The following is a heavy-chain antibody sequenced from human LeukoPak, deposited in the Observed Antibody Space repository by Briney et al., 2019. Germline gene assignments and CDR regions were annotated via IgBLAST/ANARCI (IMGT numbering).Heavy chain of an antibody. J-gene: IGHJ4*02. D-gene: IGHD4-23*01. CDR3: ARDFGGLRWNYYFDY. Sequence: GGSLRLSCAASGFTFSDYAMNWVSQAPGKGLEWVAIISHDGTNKYHADSVKGRFTVSRDNSKNTLYLQMNSLGPEDSALYLCARDFGGLRWNYYFDYWGQGTLVTVSS. CDR1: GFTFSDYA. V-gene: IGHV3-30*04. CDR2: ISHDGTNK.